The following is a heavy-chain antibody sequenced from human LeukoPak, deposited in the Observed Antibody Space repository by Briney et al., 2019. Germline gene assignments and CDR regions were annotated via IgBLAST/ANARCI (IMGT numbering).Heavy chain of an antibody. CDR2: AKQDGSET. CDR1: GFSFSNYW. Sequence: PGGSLRLSCAASGFSFSNYWMSWVRQAPGKGLEWVGHAKQDGSETYYEDSVKGRFTVSRDNSKNSLFLQMNSLRVEDTAMYYCARDLPSSGYWYRDAFDIWGRGTMVTVSS. V-gene: IGHV3-7*01. CDR3: ARDLPSSGYWYRDAFDI. J-gene: IGHJ3*02. D-gene: IGHD3-22*01.